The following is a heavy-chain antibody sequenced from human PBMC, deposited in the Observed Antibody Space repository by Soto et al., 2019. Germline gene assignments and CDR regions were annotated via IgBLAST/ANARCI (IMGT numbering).Heavy chain of an antibody. CDR1: GFTFSSYS. V-gene: IGHV3-48*01. J-gene: IGHJ5*02. Sequence: EVQLVESGGGLVQPGGSLRLSCAASGFTFSSYSMNWVRQAPGKGLEWVSYISSSSSTIYYADSVKRRFTISRDNAKNSLYLQITSLRAEDTAVYYCARHPERIAEIGWFDPWGQGTLVTVSS. D-gene: IGHD6-13*01. CDR3: ARHPERIAEIGWFDP. CDR2: ISSSSSTI.